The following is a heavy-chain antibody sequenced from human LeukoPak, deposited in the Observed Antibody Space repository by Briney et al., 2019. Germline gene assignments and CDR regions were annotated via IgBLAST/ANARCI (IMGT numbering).Heavy chain of an antibody. J-gene: IGHJ4*02. Sequence: GRSLRLSCAASGFTFSSYAMHWVRQAPGKGLEWVAVISYDGSNKYYADSVKGRFTISRDNSKNTLYLQMNSLRAEDTAVYYCAAKGNGYSGIYVFAHWGQGTLVTVSS. CDR2: ISYDGSNK. V-gene: IGHV3-30-3*01. CDR1: GFTFSSYA. D-gene: IGHD5/OR15-5a*01. CDR3: AAKGNGYSGIYVFAH.